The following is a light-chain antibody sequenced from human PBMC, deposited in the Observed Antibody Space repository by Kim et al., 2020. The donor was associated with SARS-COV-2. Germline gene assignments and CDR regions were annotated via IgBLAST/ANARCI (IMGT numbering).Light chain of an antibody. CDR2: AAS. CDR3: QRYGSSSYT. Sequence: LSPGERATLSCVASQSVGSNFLAWYQQKPGQPPRLLIYAASSRATGIPDRFSGSGSGTDFTLTISRLGPEDFAVYYCQRYGSSSYTFGQGTKLEI. V-gene: IGKV3-20*01. CDR1: QSVGSNF. J-gene: IGKJ2*01.